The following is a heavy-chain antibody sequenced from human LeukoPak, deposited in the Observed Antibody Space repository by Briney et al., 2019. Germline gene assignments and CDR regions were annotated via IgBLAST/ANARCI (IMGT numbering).Heavy chain of an antibody. J-gene: IGHJ6*02. CDR1: GGSISSGDYY. CDR2: IYYSGST. Sequence: SETLSLTCTVSGGSISSGDYYWSWIRQPPGKGLEWIGYIYYSGSTYYNPSLKSRVTISVDTSKNQFSLKLSSVTAADTAVYYCARERQRGVYYYYGMDVWSQGTTVTVSS. D-gene: IGHD3-10*01. V-gene: IGHV4-30-4*01. CDR3: ARERQRGVYYYYGMDV.